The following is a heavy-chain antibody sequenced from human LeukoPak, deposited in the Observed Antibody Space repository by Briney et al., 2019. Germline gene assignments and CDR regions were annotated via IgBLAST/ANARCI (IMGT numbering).Heavy chain of an antibody. CDR2: IYYSGST. CDR1: GGSVTSGSCY. Sequence: PSETLSLTCTVSGGSVTSGSCYWSWIRQPPGKGLEWIGYIYYSGSTNYNPSLTSRVTMSVDTSKNQFSLKLNSVTAADTAVYYCARGVISMVRGVPYFDLWGRGTLVTASS. CDR3: ARGVISMVRGVPYFDL. D-gene: IGHD3-10*01. V-gene: IGHV4-61*01. J-gene: IGHJ2*01.